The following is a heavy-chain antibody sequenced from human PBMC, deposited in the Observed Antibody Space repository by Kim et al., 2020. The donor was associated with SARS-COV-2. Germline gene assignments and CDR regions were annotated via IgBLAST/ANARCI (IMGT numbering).Heavy chain of an antibody. J-gene: IGHJ4*02. CDR3: ARDIWAMVHLPGY. V-gene: IGHV3-7*03. D-gene: IGHD5-18*01. Sequence: GGSLRLSCAASGFTFSSYWMSWVRQAPGKGLEWVANIKQDGSEKYYVDSVKGRFTISRDNAKNSLYLQMNSLRAEDTAVYYCARDIWAMVHLPGYWGQGTLVTVSS. CDR2: IKQDGSEK. CDR1: GFTFSSYW.